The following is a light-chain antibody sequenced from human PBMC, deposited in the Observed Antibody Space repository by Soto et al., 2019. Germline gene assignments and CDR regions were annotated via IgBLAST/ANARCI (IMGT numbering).Light chain of an antibody. Sequence: IHMTHSPSTLSASWGDRVTITFRASQSISSWLAWYQQKPGKAPKLLIYDASSLESGVPSRFSGSGSGTEFTLTISSLQPDDFATYYCQQYNSYLWTFGQGTKVDIK. J-gene: IGKJ1*01. V-gene: IGKV1-5*01. CDR3: QQYNSYLWT. CDR2: DAS. CDR1: QSISSW.